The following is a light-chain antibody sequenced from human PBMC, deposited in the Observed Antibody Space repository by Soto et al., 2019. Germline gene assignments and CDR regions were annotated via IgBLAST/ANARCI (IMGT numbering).Light chain of an antibody. Sequence: EIVMTQSPATLSVSPGERATLSCRASQSVSSNLAWYQQKPGQAPRLLTYGASTRATGIPGRLSGSGSGTEFTLTISSLQSEDFAVYYCQQYNNWPRTFGQGTKVDIK. V-gene: IGKV3-15*01. CDR3: QQYNNWPRT. J-gene: IGKJ1*01. CDR2: GAS. CDR1: QSVSSN.